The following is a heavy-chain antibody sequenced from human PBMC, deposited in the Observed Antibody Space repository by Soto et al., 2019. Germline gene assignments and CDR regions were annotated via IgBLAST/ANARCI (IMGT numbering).Heavy chain of an antibody. CDR2: ISWNSGGI. D-gene: IGHD3-3*01. CDR3: AKIRGRRYDFWSGYSYYFDY. V-gene: IGHV3-9*01. J-gene: IGHJ4*02. CDR1: GFTFDDYA. Sequence: EVQLVESGGGLVQPGRSLRLSCAASGFTFDDYAMHWVRQAPGKGLEWVSGISWNSGGIGYADSVKGRFTISRDNAKNSLYLQMNSLRAEDTALYYCAKIRGRRYDFWSGYSYYFDYWGQGTLVTVSS.